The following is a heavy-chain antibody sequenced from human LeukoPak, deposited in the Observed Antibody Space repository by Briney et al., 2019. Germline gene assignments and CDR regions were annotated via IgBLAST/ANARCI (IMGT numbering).Heavy chain of an antibody. CDR1: GFTFSDHY. CDR2: ISNSAI. Sequence: PGGSLRLSCAASGFTFSDHYMNWVRQAPGKGLEWVSHISNSAIYYADSVKGRFTISRDNAKNSLYLQMNSLRADDTAVYYCASPRGRAFDLWGQGTMVAVSS. CDR3: ASPRGRAFDL. V-gene: IGHV3-69-1*02. D-gene: IGHD3-16*01. J-gene: IGHJ3*01.